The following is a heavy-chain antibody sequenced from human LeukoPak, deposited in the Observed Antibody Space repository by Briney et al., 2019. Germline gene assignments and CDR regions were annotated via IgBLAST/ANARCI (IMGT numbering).Heavy chain of an antibody. CDR1: GFTFDDYG. CDR3: AAVAGRGYYYYDMDV. CDR2: INWNGGST. Sequence: GGSLRLSCAASGFTFDDYGMSWVRQAPGKGLEWVSGINWNGGSTGYADSVKGRFTISRDNAKNSLYLQMNSLRAEDTALYHCAAVAGRGYYYYDMDVWGQGTTVTVSS. J-gene: IGHJ6*02. V-gene: IGHV3-20*01. D-gene: IGHD6-19*01.